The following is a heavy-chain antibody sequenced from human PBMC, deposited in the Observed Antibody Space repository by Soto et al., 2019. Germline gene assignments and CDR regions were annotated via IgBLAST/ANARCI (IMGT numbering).Heavy chain of an antibody. CDR2: ISTSSSYT. CDR3: AKDQYYYGSGSFGY. J-gene: IGHJ4*02. V-gene: IGHV3-11*05. Sequence: GESLKISCAASGFTFSDYYMSWIRQAPGKGLEWVSYISTSSSYTNYADSVKGRFTISRDNSKNTLYLQMNSLRAEDTAVYYCAKDQYYYGSGSFGYWGQGTLVTVSS. CDR1: GFTFSDYY. D-gene: IGHD3-10*01.